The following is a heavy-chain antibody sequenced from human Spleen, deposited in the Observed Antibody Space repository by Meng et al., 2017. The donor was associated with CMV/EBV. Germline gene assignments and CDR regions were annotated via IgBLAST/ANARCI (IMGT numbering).Heavy chain of an antibody. Sequence: GSLRLSCSVSADSFSSYFWTWIRQPPGKRLEWIGYISSTGSPNYNPSLRSRVTFSVDTPKNQFSLNLTSVTAADTAMYYCATLTPTTRDFWGQGTLVTVSS. CDR2: ISSTGSP. V-gene: IGHV4-59*01. D-gene: IGHD1-26*01. CDR3: ATLTPTTRDF. CDR1: ADSFSSYF. J-gene: IGHJ4*02.